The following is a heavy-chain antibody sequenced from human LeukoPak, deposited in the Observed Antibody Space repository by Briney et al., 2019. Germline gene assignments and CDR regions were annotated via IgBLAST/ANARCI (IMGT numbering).Heavy chain of an antibody. J-gene: IGHJ4*02. CDR3: ARDPGRGLNWNRIPQYYFDY. V-gene: IGHV4-59*01. Sequence: PSETLPLTCTVSGGSISSYYWSWIRQPPGKGLEWIGYIYYSGSTNYNPSLKSRVTISVDTSKNQFSLKLSSVTAADTAVYYCARDPGRGLNWNRIPQYYFDYWGQGTLVTVSS. D-gene: IGHD1-1*01. CDR1: GGSISSYY. CDR2: IYYSGST.